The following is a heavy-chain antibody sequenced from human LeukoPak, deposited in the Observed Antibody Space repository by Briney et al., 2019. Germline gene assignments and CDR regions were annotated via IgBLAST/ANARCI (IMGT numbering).Heavy chain of an antibody. CDR2: ISSSSSYI. CDR1: GFTFSSYS. V-gene: IGHV3-21*01. CDR3: ARGTAAGMGY. J-gene: IGHJ4*02. Sequence: GGSLRLSCAASGFTFSSYSMNWVRQAPGKGLEWVSSISSSSSYIYYADSVKGRFTISRDNAKNSLYLHMNSLRAEDTAVYYCARGTAAGMGYWGQGTLVTVSS. D-gene: IGHD6-13*01.